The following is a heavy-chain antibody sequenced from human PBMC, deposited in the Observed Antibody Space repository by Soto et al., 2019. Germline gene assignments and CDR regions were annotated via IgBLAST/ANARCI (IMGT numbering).Heavy chain of an antibody. Sequence: ETLSLTCTVSGGSISSSSNHWGWIRQPPGKGLERIGSIYYSGSTYYNPSLKSRVTISVDTSKNQFSLKLSSVTAADTAVYYCASQDYYGSGSRDYWGQGTLVTVSS. V-gene: IGHV4-39*01. CDR1: GGSISSSSNH. CDR2: IYYSGST. J-gene: IGHJ4*02. D-gene: IGHD3-10*01. CDR3: ASQDYYGSGSRDY.